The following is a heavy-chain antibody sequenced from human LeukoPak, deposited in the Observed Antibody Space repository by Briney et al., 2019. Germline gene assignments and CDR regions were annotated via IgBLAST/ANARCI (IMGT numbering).Heavy chain of an antibody. V-gene: IGHV1-69*13. Sequence: SVKVSCKASGYTFTGYYMHWVRQAPGQGPEWMGGIIPLFGTADYAQKFQGRVTITADESTSTAYMELSSLRLEDTAVYYCARDLLGSASSYSSGAWDYWGQGTLVTVSS. D-gene: IGHD3-22*01. J-gene: IGHJ4*02. CDR3: ARDLLGSASSYSSGAWDY. CDR1: GYTFTGYY. CDR2: IIPLFGTA.